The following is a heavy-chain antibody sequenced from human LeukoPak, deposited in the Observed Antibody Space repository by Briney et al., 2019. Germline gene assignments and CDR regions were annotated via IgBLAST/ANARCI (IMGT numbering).Heavy chain of an antibody. D-gene: IGHD2-15*01. V-gene: IGHV4-34*01. CDR2: INHSGST. CDR1: GGSFSGYY. J-gene: IGHJ4*02. Sequence: SETLSLTCAVYGGSFSGYYWSWIRQPPGKGLEWIGEINHSGSTNYNPSLKSRVTISVDTSKNQFSLKLSSVTAADTAVYYCARGKGGRVAHRKYYFDYWGQGTLVTVSS. CDR3: ARGKGGRVAHRKYYFDY.